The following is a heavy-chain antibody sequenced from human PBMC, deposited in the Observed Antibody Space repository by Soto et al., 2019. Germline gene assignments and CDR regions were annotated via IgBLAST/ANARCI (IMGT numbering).Heavy chain of an antibody. CDR1: GGTFINYA. J-gene: IGHJ6*02. CDR2: IIPMFGSA. V-gene: IGHV1-69*01. CDR3: ASAYYYATSAYGGSSSSYLAMDV. Sequence: QVQLVQSGTEVKKPGSSVKVSCKASGGTFINYAFSWLRQAPGQGREWMGVIIPMFGSANYAQRFQGRVTIAADESTSTVYMELGSLRSEDTVVFYCASAYYYATSAYGGSSSSYLAMDVWGQGTTVTVSS. D-gene: IGHD3-10*01.